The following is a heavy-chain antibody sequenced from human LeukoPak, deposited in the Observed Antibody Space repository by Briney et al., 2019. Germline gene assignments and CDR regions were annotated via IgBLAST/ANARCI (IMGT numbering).Heavy chain of an antibody. Sequence: GGSLRLSCAASGFTFSSYAMSWVRQASGKGLEWVSAISGSGGSTYYADSVKGRFTISRDNSKNTLYLQMNSLRAEDTAVYYCAKDRDGSGSYYVSNFDYWGQGTLVTVSS. J-gene: IGHJ4*02. CDR3: AKDRDGSGSYYVSNFDY. CDR1: GFTFSSYA. CDR2: ISGSGGST. D-gene: IGHD3-10*01. V-gene: IGHV3-23*01.